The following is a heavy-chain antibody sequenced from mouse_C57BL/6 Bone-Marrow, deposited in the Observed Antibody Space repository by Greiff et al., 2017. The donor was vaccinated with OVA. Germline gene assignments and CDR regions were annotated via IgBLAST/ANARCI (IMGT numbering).Heavy chain of an antibody. D-gene: IGHD3-2*02. CDR1: GYAFSSSW. CDR3: SQATRAWFAY. CDR2: IYPGDGDT. J-gene: IGHJ3*01. V-gene: IGHV1-82*01. Sequence: VKLMESGPELVKPGASVKISCKASGYAFSSSWMNWVKQRPGKGLEWIGRIYPGDGDTNYNGKFKGKATLTADKSSSTAYMQLSSLTSEDSAVYFCSQATRAWFAYWGQGTLVTVSA.